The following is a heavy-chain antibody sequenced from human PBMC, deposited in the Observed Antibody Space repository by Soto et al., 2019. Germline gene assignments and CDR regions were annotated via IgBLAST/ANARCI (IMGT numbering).Heavy chain of an antibody. CDR3: AKDSGPGTGAS. J-gene: IGHJ5*02. Sequence: GGSLTLSCAGSGFTFSSYGMHWVRQAPGKGLEWVAVISYDGSNKYYADSVKGRFTISRDNSKNTLYLQMIRLRAEDTAVYYCAKDSGPGTGASWGQGTLVTVSS. CDR1: GFTFSSYG. D-gene: IGHD1-7*01. V-gene: IGHV3-30*18. CDR2: ISYDGSNK.